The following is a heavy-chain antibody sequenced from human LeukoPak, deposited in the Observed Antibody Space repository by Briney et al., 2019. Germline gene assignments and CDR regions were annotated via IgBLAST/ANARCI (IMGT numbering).Heavy chain of an antibody. J-gene: IGHJ4*02. V-gene: IGHV4-38-2*02. Sequence: SETLSLTCSVSSYSISSGYSWGWIRQPPGKGLEWIGSISHSGSTYYNPSLKSRVTISIDTSKNQFSLKLNSVTAADTAVYYCARFVSGSYQGFDYWGQGTLVTVSS. CDR2: ISHSGST. CDR3: ARFVSGSYQGFDY. CDR1: SYSISSGYS. D-gene: IGHD1-26*01.